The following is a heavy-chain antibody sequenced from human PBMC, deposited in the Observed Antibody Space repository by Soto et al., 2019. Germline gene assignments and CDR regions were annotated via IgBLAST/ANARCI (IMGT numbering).Heavy chain of an antibody. D-gene: IGHD1-1*01. CDR2: VYGSDDK. CDR3: VRRYDHYYFDY. J-gene: IGHJ4*02. V-gene: IGHV2-5*01. CDR1: GFSLTTSAVA. Sequence: QITLQESGPTLVKPTQPLTLTCTFSGFSLTTSAVAVGWIRQPPGKALEWLAIVYGSDDKFYSPSLKSRLTITKDTSKNQLVLTLTNMDPVDTATYSCVRRYDHYYFDYWGQGTLVTVSS.